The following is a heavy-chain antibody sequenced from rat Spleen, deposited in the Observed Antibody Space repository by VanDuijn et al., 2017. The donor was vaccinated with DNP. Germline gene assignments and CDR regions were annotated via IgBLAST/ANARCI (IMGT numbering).Heavy chain of an antibody. Sequence: QVQLKESGPGLVQPSQTLSLTCTITGFSLTSYNVHWVRQPPGKGLEWMGVIWNTGGTRYNSALKSRLSITKDTSKTQVFLKKNSLQTEDTATYYCAREEGSYIFARVMDAWGQGASVTVSS. J-gene: IGHJ4*01. CDR3: AREEGSYIFARVMDA. V-gene: IGHV2-41*01. D-gene: IGHD1-2*01. CDR1: GFSLTSYN. CDR2: IWNTGGT.